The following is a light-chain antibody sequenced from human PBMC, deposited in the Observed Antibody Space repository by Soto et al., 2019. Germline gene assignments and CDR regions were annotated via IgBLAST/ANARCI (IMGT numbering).Light chain of an antibody. J-gene: IGLJ1*01. V-gene: IGLV1-40*01. CDR1: SSNVGPADA. CDR3: QSFDNGLLVYV. Sequence: QSVLTQPPSVSGAPGQRVTISCNGASSNVGPADAVHWYQHIPGTTPKLLIYADSNRPSGVPDRFSASKSGTSASLAITGLQAEDEADYYCQSFDNGLLVYVFGTGTKLTVL. CDR2: ADS.